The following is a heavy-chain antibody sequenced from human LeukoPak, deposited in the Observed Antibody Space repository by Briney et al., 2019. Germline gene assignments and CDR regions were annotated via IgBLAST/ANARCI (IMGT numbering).Heavy chain of an antibody. Sequence: PSETLSLTCTVSGGSISSYYWSWIRQPPGKGLEWIGYIYYSGSTNYNPSLKSRVTISVDTSKNQFSLKLSSVTAADTAVYYCARGDCSSTSCSLDYGMDVWGRGTTVTVSS. CDR2: IYYSGST. CDR1: GGSISSYY. CDR3: ARGDCSSTSCSLDYGMDV. V-gene: IGHV4-59*01. J-gene: IGHJ6*02. D-gene: IGHD2-2*01.